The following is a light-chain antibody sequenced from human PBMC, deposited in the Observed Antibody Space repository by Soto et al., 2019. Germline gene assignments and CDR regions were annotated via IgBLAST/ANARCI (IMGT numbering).Light chain of an antibody. J-gene: IGKJ1*01. CDR3: QQYNTYPWT. CDR1: QSISSW. V-gene: IGKV1-5*03. CDR2: KAS. Sequence: IRMTQSPSTLSAFVGDRVTITCRATQSISSWLAWYQQKPGKAPKLLIYKASSLESGVPSRFSGSGSGTEFTLTISSLQPDDFATYYCQQYNTYPWTFGQGTKVDIK.